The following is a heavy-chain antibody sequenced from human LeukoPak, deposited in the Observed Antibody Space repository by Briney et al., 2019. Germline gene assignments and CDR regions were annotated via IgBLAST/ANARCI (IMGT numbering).Heavy chain of an antibody. J-gene: IGHJ4*02. V-gene: IGHV1-2*02. CDR2: INPNSGGT. D-gene: IGHD3-10*01. CDR3: ARSITMVRGVIGY. Sequence: ASVKVSCKASGYTFTGYYMHWVRQAPGQGLEWMGWINPNSGGTNYAQQFQGRVTMTRDTSISTAYMELSRLRSDDTAVYYCARSITMVRGVIGYWGQGTLVTVSS. CDR1: GYTFTGYY.